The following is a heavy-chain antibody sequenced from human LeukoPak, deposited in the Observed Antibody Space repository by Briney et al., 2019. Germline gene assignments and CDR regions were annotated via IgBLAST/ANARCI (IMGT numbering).Heavy chain of an antibody. J-gene: IGHJ5*02. Sequence: SKTLSLTCAVYGGSFRGYYWSWIPHPPGKGLEWIGEINHSGSTNYNPPLKSRVTISVDTSKNQFSLKLSSVTAADTAVYYCAREASSGRFDPWGQGTLVTVSS. CDR2: INHSGST. V-gene: IGHV4-34*01. CDR3: AREASSGRFDP. CDR1: GGSFRGYY. D-gene: IGHD6-19*01.